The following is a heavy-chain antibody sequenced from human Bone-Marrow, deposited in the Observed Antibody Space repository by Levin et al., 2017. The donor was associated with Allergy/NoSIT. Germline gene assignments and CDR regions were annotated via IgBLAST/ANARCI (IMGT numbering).Heavy chain of an antibody. Sequence: GGSLRLSCAASGFTFSSYGMHWVRQAPGKGLEWVAVISYDGSNKYYADSVKGRFTISRDNSKNTLYLQMNSLRAEDTAVYYCAKVPSFRFGELHYWGQGTLVTVSS. CDR2: ISYDGSNK. CDR1: GFTFSSYG. CDR3: AKVPSFRFGELHY. D-gene: IGHD3-16*01. J-gene: IGHJ4*02. V-gene: IGHV3-30*18.